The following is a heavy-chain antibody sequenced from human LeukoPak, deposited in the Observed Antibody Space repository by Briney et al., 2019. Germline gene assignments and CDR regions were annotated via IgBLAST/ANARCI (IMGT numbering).Heavy chain of an antibody. CDR2: ISSSSSTI. J-gene: IGHJ5*02. D-gene: IGHD4-17*01. Sequence: PGGSLRLSCAASGFTFRAYSMNWVRQAPGKGPEWVSHISSSSSTIYYADSVKGRFTISRDNGKNSLYLQMNSLRAEDTAVYYCAKDMYLEGTSVTVPGWFDPWGQGTLVTVSS. V-gene: IGHV3-48*01. CDR1: GFTFRAYS. CDR3: AKDMYLEGTSVTVPGWFDP.